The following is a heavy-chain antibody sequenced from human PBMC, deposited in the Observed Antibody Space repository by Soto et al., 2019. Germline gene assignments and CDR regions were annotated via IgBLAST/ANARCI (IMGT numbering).Heavy chain of an antibody. V-gene: IGHV4-59*01. CDR2: IYYSGST. J-gene: IGHJ6*02. CDR1: GGSISSYY. CDR3: TRDQAYSYGSNYYYCYGMDG. D-gene: IGHD5-18*01. Sequence: QVQLQESGPGLVKPSETLSLTCTVSGGSISSYYWSWIRQPPGKGLEWIGYIYYSGSTNYNPSLNTRVHLSVAPSKNQFSLQLSSVTAEDTAVYYCTRDQAYSYGSNYYYCYGMDGWGQGTTVTVSS.